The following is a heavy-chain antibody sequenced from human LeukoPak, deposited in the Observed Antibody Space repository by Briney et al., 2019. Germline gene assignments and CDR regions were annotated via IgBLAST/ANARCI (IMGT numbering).Heavy chain of an antibody. V-gene: IGHV4-4*07. Sequence: SETLSLTCTVSGGSISSYYWSWIRQPAGKGLEWIGRIYTSGSTNYNPSLKSRVTMSVDTSKNQFSLKLSSVTAADTAVYYCARDSWGVGGYCSSTSCPRWFDPWGQGTLVTVSS. D-gene: IGHD2-2*01. CDR1: GGSISSYY. CDR3: ARDSWGVGGYCSSTSCPRWFDP. J-gene: IGHJ5*02. CDR2: IYTSGST.